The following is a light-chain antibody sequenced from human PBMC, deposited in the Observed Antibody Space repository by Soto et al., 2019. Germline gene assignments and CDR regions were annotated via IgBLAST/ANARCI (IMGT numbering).Light chain of an antibody. J-gene: IGKJ1*01. V-gene: IGKV2-28*01. CDR3: MQPLQSWT. CDR1: QSLLQSNGYNY. CDR2: LGS. Sequence: DIVMTQSPLSLPVTPGEPASISCRSSQSLLQSNGYNYLDWYLQKPGQSPQLLIYLGSNRASGVPDRFSGSGSGTDFTLKISRVEGEDVGVYYCMQPLQSWTFGQGTKVEIK.